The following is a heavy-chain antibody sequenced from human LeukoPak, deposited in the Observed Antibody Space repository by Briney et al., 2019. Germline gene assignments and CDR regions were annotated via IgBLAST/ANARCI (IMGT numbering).Heavy chain of an antibody. CDR2: ISAYNGNT. V-gene: IGHV1-18*01. Sequence: ASVKVSCKASGYTFTSYGISWVRQAPGQGLEWMGWISAYNGNTNYAQKLQGRVTMTTDTSTSTAYMELRSLRSEDTAVYYCAVAGTTDYYYYYMDVWGKGTTVTVSS. CDR1: GYTFTSYG. CDR3: AVAGTTDYYYYYMDV. D-gene: IGHD6-19*01. J-gene: IGHJ6*03.